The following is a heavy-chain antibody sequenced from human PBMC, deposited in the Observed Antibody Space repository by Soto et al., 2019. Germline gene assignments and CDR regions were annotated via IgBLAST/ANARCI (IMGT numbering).Heavy chain of an antibody. D-gene: IGHD4-17*01. CDR1: GYTFTSYG. CDR3: ARADYGDSKRGNWFDP. CDR2: ISAYNGNT. V-gene: IGHV1-18*01. Sequence: ASVKVSCKASGYTFTSYGISWVRQAPGQGLEWMGWISAYNGNTNYAQKLQGRVTMTTDTSTSTAYMELRSLRSDDTAVYYCARADYGDSKRGNWFDPWGQGTLVTVSS. J-gene: IGHJ5*02.